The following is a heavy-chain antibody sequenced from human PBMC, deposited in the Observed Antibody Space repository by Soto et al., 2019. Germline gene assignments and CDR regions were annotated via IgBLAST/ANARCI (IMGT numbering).Heavy chain of an antibody. CDR3: ARDGYCSGGSCFRGGYNWFDP. CDR2: MNPNSGNT. V-gene: IGHV1-8*01. Sequence: QVQLVQSGAEVKKPGASVKVSCKASGYTFTSYDINWVRQATGQGLEWMGWMNPNSGNTGYAQKVQGRVTMTRNTSISTAYMELSSLRSEDTAVYYCARDGYCSGGSCFRGGYNWFDPWGQGTLVTVSS. CDR1: GYTFTSYD. D-gene: IGHD2-15*01. J-gene: IGHJ5*02.